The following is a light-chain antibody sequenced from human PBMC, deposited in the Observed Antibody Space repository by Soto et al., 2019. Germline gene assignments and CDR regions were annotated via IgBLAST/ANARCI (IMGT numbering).Light chain of an antibody. CDR3: QQYVHAPWT. CDR2: GAS. CDR1: QSVTSSY. V-gene: IGKV3-20*01. Sequence: EIVLTQSPGTLSLSPGERATLSCRASQSVTSSYLAWYQQKPGQAPRLAMYGASIRTSGIPDRFSGSGSGTDFTLTISRLEPEDFAVYYCQQYVHAPWTFGQGTKVEIK. J-gene: IGKJ1*01.